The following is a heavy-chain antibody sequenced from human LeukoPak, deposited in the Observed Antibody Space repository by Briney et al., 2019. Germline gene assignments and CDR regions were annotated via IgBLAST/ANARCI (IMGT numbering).Heavy chain of an antibody. D-gene: IGHD1-26*01. Sequence: ISSSGSSIYYAASVKGRFTISRDNAKNSLSLQMNSLRAEDTAVYYCARDRDGSYYYDAFDIWGQGTMVTVSS. J-gene: IGHJ3*02. V-gene: IGHV3-48*03. CDR2: ISSSGSSI. CDR3: ARDRDGSYYYDAFDI.